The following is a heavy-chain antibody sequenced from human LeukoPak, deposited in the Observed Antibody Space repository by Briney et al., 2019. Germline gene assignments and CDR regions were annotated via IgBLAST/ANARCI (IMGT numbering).Heavy chain of an antibody. CDR1: GYTFTSYD. CDR2: MNPNSGNT. J-gene: IGHJ4*02. Sequence: ASVTVSCKASGYTFTSYDINWVRQATGQGLEWMGWMNPNSGNTGYAQKFQGRVTMTRNTSISTAYMELSSLRAEDTAVYYCARNRGRVIVGYSSRLFDYWGQGTLVTVSS. V-gene: IGHV1-8*01. D-gene: IGHD6-13*01. CDR3: ARNRGRVIVGYSSRLFDY.